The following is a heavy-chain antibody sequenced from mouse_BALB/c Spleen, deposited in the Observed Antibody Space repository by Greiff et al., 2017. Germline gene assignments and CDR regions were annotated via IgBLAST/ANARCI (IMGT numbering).Heavy chain of an antibody. CDR3: DSTTVEGHGFDY. V-gene: IGHV1S29*02. CDR1: GYTFTDYN. Sequence: EVKLVESGPELVKPGASVKISCKASGYTFTDYNMHWVKQSHGKSLEWIGYIYPYNGGTGYNQKFKSKGTLTVDNSSSTAYMELRSLTSEDSAVYYCDSTTVEGHGFDYWGQGTLVTVSA. J-gene: IGHJ3*01. D-gene: IGHD1-1*01. CDR2: IYPYNGGT.